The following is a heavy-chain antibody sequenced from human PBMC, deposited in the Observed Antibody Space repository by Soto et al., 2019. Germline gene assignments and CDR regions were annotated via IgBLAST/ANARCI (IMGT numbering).Heavy chain of an antibody. D-gene: IGHD3-22*01. V-gene: IGHV1-18*01. Sequence: ASTKVSYNSSGYTYIDDGISWWRQATGQGLEWMGWISAYNGNTNYAQKLQGRVTMTTDTSTSTAYMELRSLRSDDTAVYYCARVKGSGYHNWFDPWGQGTLVTVSS. CDR2: ISAYNGNT. J-gene: IGHJ5*02. CDR1: GYTYIDDG. CDR3: ARVKGSGYHNWFDP.